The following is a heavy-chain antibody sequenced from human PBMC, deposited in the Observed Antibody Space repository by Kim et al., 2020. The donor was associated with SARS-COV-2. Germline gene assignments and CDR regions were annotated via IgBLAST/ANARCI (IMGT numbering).Heavy chain of an antibody. Sequence: GGSLRLSCAASGFTFSSYAMSWVRQAPGKGLEGVSSITGGGGSIYYADSVKGRFTISRDNSKNTLYVEMNSLRAEDTAVYYCASTGFGEEDVWGQGTTVT. CDR3: ASTGFGEEDV. CDR1: GFTFSSYA. D-gene: IGHD3-10*01. V-gene: IGHV3-23*01. J-gene: IGHJ6*02. CDR2: ITGGGGSI.